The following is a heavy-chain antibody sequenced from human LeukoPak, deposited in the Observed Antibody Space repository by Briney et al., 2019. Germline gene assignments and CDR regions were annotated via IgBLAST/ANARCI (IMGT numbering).Heavy chain of an antibody. Sequence: GGSLRLSCSASGFTFSSYAMNWVRQAPGKGLEYVSAISSNGGSTYYADSVKGRFTISRDNSKNTLYLQMSSLRAEDTAVYYCVREIAAEFDYWGQGTLVTVSS. D-gene: IGHD6-13*01. CDR3: VREIAAEFDY. V-gene: IGHV3-64D*06. CDR2: ISSNGGST. CDR1: GFTFSSYA. J-gene: IGHJ4*02.